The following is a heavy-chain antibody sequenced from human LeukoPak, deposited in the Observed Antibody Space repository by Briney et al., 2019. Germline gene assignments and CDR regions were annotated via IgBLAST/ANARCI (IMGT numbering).Heavy chain of an antibody. D-gene: IGHD4-17*01. J-gene: IGHJ4*02. V-gene: IGHV3-66*01. CDR2: IYSGGST. CDR1: GFTVSSNY. Sequence: GGSLRLSCAASGFTVSSNYMSWVRQAPGKGLEWVSVIYSGGSTYYADSVKGRFTISRDNSKNTLYLQMNSLRAEDTAVYYCATAEAYGDYVGFDYRGQGTLVTVSS. CDR3: ATAEAYGDYVGFDY.